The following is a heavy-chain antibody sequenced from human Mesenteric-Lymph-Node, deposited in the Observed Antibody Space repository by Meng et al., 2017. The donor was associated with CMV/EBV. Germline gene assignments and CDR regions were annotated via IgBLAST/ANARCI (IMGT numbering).Heavy chain of an antibody. CDR3: ASQYYYNSRSAPRFYY. CDR1: GASISSSNW. Sequence: PETLSLTCAVSGASISSSNWWSWVRQPPGKGLEWIGESYHGGTTNYNPSLKRRVSMSLDKSQNQFSLNLTSVTAAGTAIYYCASQYYYNSRSAPRFYYWGQGILVTVSS. V-gene: IGHV4-4*03. D-gene: IGHD3-10*01. J-gene: IGHJ4*02. CDR2: SYHGGTT.